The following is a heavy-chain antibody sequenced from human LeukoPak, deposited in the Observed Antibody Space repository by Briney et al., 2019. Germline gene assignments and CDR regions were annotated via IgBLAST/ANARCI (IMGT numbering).Heavy chain of an antibody. CDR2: TYYRSKWYN. J-gene: IGHJ4*02. CDR1: GDSVSSNSDA. Sequence: SQTLSLTCAISGDSVSSNSDAWNWIRQSSSRGLEWLGRTYYRSKWYNDYAVSVKSRITINPDTSKNQFSLQLNSVTPEDTAVYYCARGRSVRTGTFDYWGQGTLVTVSS. CDR3: ARGRSVRTGTFDY. D-gene: IGHD1/OR15-1a*01. V-gene: IGHV6-1*01.